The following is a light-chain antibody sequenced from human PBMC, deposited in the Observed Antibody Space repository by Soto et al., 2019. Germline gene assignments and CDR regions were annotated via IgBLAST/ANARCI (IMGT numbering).Light chain of an antibody. V-gene: IGLV2-14*01. Sequence: QSVLTQPASVSGSPGQSITISCTGTSSDIGGFNYVSWYQQHPGTAPKLIIYEVSNRPSGISNRFSGSKSGNTASQTISGLQAEDEADYYCSSYTTTSTLGVFGGGTKLTVL. CDR1: SSDIGGFNY. CDR3: SSYTTTSTLGV. CDR2: EVS. J-gene: IGLJ3*02.